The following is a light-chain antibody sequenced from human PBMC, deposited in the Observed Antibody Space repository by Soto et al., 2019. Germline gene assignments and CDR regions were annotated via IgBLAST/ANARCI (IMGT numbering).Light chain of an antibody. CDR3: SSYTSSSTWV. Sequence: QSALTQPASVSGSPGQSITIPCTGTTTDVGGYNYVSWYQQHPGKAPKLLIYEVSNRPSGVSDRFSGSKSGNTASLTISGLQAEDEADYYCSSYTSSSTWVFGGGTKLTV. V-gene: IGLV2-14*01. CDR2: EVS. CDR1: TTDVGGYNY. J-gene: IGLJ2*01.